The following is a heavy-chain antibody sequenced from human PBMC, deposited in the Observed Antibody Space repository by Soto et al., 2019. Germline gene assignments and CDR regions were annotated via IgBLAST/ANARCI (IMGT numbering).Heavy chain of an antibody. CDR2: VFHSGST. D-gene: IGHD3-9*01. CDR1: GGSISSPNW. CDR3: ARDSEGYDIMTHGNWLDP. V-gene: IGHV4-4*02. Sequence: PSETLSLTCEVSGGSISSPNWWTWVRQPPGKGLEWIGEVFHSGSTHYNPSLKSRVSMSIDKSKNHFSLKLSSVTAADTAVYYCARDSEGYDIMTHGNWLDPWGQGTLVTVSS. J-gene: IGHJ5*02.